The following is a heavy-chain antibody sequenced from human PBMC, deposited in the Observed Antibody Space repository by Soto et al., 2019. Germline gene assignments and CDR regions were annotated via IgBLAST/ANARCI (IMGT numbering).Heavy chain of an antibody. D-gene: IGHD3-3*01. CDR3: ARARVLGWIPPPYGMDV. J-gene: IGHJ6*02. V-gene: IGHV3-21*01. CDR1: GFTFSTYS. Sequence: PGGSLRLSCAASGFTFSTYSFHWVRQAPGRGPEWVSSISSSSNYIYYADSVRGRFTISRDNAKNSVNLQMNSLRVEDTAVYYCARARVLGWIPPPYGMDVWGQGTTVTVSS. CDR2: ISSSSNYI.